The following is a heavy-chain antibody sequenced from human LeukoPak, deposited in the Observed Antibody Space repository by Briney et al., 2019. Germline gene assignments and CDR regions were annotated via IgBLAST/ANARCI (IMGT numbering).Heavy chain of an antibody. J-gene: IGHJ6*02. D-gene: IGHD6-25*01. CDR3: ARGTYSSGQYYYGMDV. CDR1: GDSVSSSSAA. Sequence: SQTLSLTCAISGDSVSSSSAAWNWIRQSPSRGLEWLGRTYYRSKWYNDYAVSVKSRITINPDTSKNQFSLQLNSVTPEDTAVYYCARGTYSSGQYYYGMDVWGQGTTVTVSS. CDR2: TYYRSKWYN. V-gene: IGHV6-1*01.